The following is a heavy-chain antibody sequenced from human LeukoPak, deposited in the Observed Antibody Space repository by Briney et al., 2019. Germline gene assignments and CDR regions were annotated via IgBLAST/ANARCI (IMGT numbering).Heavy chain of an antibody. CDR3: ARDDSSGWSATYYFDY. J-gene: IGHJ4*02. D-gene: IGHD6-19*01. Sequence: GASVKVSCKASGYTFTSYGISWVRQAPGQGLEWMGRINPNSGGTNYAQKFQGRVTMTRDTSISTAYMELSRLRSDDTAVYYCARDDSSGWSATYYFDYWGQGTLVTVSS. V-gene: IGHV1-2*06. CDR2: INPNSGGT. CDR1: GYTFTSYG.